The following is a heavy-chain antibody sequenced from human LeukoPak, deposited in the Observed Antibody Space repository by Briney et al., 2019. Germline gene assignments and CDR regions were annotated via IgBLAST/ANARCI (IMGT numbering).Heavy chain of an antibody. D-gene: IGHD2-2*01. V-gene: IGHV6-1*01. J-gene: IGHJ5*02. CDR3: ARRLTQYDCFDP. Sequence: SQTLSLTCAISGDSVSSNSVTWNWIRRSPSRGLEWLGRTYYRSTWYNDYAVSVRSRITVNPDTSKNQFSLHLNSVTPEDTAVYYCARRLTQYDCFDPWGQGILVTVSS. CDR1: GDSVSSNSVT. CDR2: TYYRSTWYN.